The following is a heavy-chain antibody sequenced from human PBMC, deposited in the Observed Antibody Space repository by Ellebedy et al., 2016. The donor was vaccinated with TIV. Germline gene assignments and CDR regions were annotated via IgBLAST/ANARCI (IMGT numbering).Heavy chain of an antibody. V-gene: IGHV3-23*01. CDR2: TSGGGATT. D-gene: IGHD3-3*01. Sequence: GESLKISCAASGFTFSNYAMSWVRQAPGKGLEWVSGTSGGGATTYYADSVKGRFTISRDNSKNTLYLQMNSLRAEDTAVYYCARGWSDVWSWFDPWGQGTLVTVSS. CDR3: ARGWSDVWSWFDP. CDR1: GFTFSNYA. J-gene: IGHJ5*02.